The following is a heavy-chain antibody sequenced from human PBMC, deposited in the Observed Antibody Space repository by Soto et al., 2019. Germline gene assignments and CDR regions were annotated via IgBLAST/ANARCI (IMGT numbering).Heavy chain of an antibody. Sequence: PSETLSLTCTVSGGSISSYYWSWIRQPPGKGLEWIGYIYYSGSTNYNPSLKSRVTISVDTSKNQFSLKLSSVTAADTAVYYCARVEFYDFWSGYSEGSYYMDVWGKGTTVTVSS. CDR1: GGSISSYY. J-gene: IGHJ6*03. D-gene: IGHD3-3*01. CDR2: IYYSGST. V-gene: IGHV4-59*01. CDR3: ARVEFYDFWSGYSEGSYYMDV.